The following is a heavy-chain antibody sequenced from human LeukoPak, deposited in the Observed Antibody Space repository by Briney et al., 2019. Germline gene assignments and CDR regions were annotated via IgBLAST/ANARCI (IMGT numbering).Heavy chain of an antibody. V-gene: IGHV4-34*01. CDR3: ARVWFAIGSGNRVNYFDY. CDR1: GGSFSGYY. D-gene: IGHD3-10*01. Sequence: SETLSLTCAVYGGSFSGYYWSWIRQPPGKGLEWIGEINHSGSTNYNPSLKSRVTISVDTSKNQFSLKLSSVTAADTAVYYCARVWFAIGSGNRVNYFDYWGQGTLVTVSS. J-gene: IGHJ4*02. CDR2: INHSGST.